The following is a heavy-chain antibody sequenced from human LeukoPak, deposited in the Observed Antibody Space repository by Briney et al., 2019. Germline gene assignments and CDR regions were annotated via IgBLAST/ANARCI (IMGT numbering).Heavy chain of an antibody. Sequence: SQTLSLTCAVSGGSISSGGYSWSWIRQPPGKGLEWIGYIYHSGSTYYNPSLKSRVTISVDRSKNQFSLKLSSVTAADTAVYYCARDVGATSFYYYGMDVWGQGTTVTVSS. D-gene: IGHD1-26*01. CDR1: GGSISSGGYS. V-gene: IGHV4-30-2*01. J-gene: IGHJ6*02. CDR2: IYHSGST. CDR3: ARDVGATSFYYYGMDV.